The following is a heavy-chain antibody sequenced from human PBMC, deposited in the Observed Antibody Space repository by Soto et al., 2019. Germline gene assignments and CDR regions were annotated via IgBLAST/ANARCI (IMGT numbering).Heavy chain of an antibody. CDR1: GFTFSSYG. V-gene: IGHV3-30*18. CDR2: ISSDGSTT. J-gene: IGHJ4*01. Sequence: PGGSLRISCVASGFTFSSYGIHWVRQAPGKGLEWVAVISSDGSTTYYADSVKGRFTISRDNSKNTLYLQMDSLRPEDTAVYYCAKEVAVAGDFDYWGHGTLVTVSS. D-gene: IGHD6-19*01. CDR3: AKEVAVAGDFDY.